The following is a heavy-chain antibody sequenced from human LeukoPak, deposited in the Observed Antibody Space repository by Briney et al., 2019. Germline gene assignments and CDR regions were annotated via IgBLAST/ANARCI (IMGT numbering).Heavy chain of an antibody. V-gene: IGHV3-53*01. D-gene: IGHD3-22*01. CDR3: ARGDDSGYYDYFDY. CDR1: GFTVDSNY. J-gene: IGHJ4*02. CDR2: IYTGGNT. Sequence: GGSLRLSCAAPGFTVDSNYLSWVRQAPGKGLEWVSTIYTGGNTYYAASVKGRFTISRDFSKNTVFLHMNSLRAEDTAMYYCARGDDSGYYDYFDYWGQGALVTVSS.